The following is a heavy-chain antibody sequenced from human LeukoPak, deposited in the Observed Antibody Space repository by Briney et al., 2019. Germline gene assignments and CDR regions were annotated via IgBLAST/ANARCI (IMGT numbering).Heavy chain of an antibody. CDR2: ISYDGSNK. Sequence: PGRSLRLSCAASGSTFSSYAMHWVRQAPGKGLEWVAVISYDGSNKYYADSVKGRFTISRDNSKNTLYLQMNSLRAEDTAVYYCARDLYSIAVAGGCDYWGQGTLVTVSS. CDR3: ARDLYSIAVAGGCDY. CDR1: GSTFSSYA. D-gene: IGHD6-19*01. V-gene: IGHV3-30*04. J-gene: IGHJ4*02.